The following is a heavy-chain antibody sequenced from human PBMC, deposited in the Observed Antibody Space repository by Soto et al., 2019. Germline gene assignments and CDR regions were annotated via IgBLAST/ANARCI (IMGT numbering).Heavy chain of an antibody. CDR2: ISYDGSNK. CDR1: GFTFSSYG. V-gene: IGHV3-30*18. Sequence: QVQLVESGGGVVQPGRSLRLSCAASGFTFSSYGMHWVRQAPGKGLEWVAVISYDGSNKYYADSVKGRFTISRDNSKNTLYLQMNSLRAEDTAVYYCAKASSGYSRTEHDYWGQGTLVTVSS. J-gene: IGHJ4*02. CDR3: AKASSGYSRTEHDY. D-gene: IGHD3-22*01.